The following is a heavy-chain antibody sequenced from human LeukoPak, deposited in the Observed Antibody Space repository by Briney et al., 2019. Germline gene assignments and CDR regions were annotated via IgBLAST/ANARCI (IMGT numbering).Heavy chain of an antibody. CDR3: ARDRQQLGYYDY. V-gene: IGHV4-59*01. J-gene: IGHJ4*02. CDR2: IYYSGST. CDR1: GGSISSYY. Sequence: SETLSPTCTVSGGSISSYYWSWIRQPPGKGLEWIGYIYYSGSTNYNPSLKSRATISVDTSKNQFSLKLSSVTAADTAVYYCARDRQQLGYYDYWGQGTLVTVSS. D-gene: IGHD6-13*01.